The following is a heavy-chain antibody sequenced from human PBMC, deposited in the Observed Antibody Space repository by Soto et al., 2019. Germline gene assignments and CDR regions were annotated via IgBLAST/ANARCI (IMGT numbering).Heavy chain of an antibody. Sequence: PGASLKISCKGSGYSFTSYWIGWVRQMPGKGLEWMGIIYPGDSDTRYSPSFQGQVTISADKSISTAYLQWSSLKASDTAMYYCARRMRGNQLLIYGGYGMDVWGQGTTVTVSS. D-gene: IGHD2-2*01. V-gene: IGHV5-51*01. CDR2: IYPGDSDT. J-gene: IGHJ6*02. CDR3: ARRMRGNQLLIYGGYGMDV. CDR1: GYSFTSYW.